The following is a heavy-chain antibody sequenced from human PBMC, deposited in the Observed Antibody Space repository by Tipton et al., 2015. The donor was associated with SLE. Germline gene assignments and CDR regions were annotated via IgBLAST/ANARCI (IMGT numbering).Heavy chain of an antibody. J-gene: IGHJ3*02. CDR1: GDSISSSSYY. Sequence: LRLSCTVSGDSISSSSYYWGWIRQPPGKGLEWIGRIYTSGSTNYNPSLKSRVTISVDTSKNKFSLKLSSVTAADTALYYCARTDHDAFDIWGQGTMVTVSS. CDR3: ARTDHDAFDI. V-gene: IGHV4-61*02. CDR2: IYTSGST.